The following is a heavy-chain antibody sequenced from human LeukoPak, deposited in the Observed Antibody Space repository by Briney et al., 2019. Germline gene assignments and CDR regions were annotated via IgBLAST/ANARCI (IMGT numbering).Heavy chain of an antibody. CDR2: TNPSGGST. J-gene: IGHJ4*02. D-gene: IGHD7-27*01. CDR3: ARDAPWGDY. Sequence: ASVKVSCKASGYTFTSYYMHWVRRAPGQGLEWMGITNPSGGSTSYAQKFQGRVTMTRDTSTSTAYMELRSLRSDDTAVYYCARDAPWGDYWGQGTLVTVSS. V-gene: IGHV1-46*01. CDR1: GYTFTSYY.